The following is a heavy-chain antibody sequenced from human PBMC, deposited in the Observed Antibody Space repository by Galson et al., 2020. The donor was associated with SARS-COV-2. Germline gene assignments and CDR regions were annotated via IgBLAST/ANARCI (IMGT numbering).Heavy chain of an antibody. Sequence: SETLSLTCAVYGGSFSGYFWSWIRQPPGKGLEWIGEVNHSGSTNYNPSLKSRVTISVDTSKNQFSLKLSSVTTADTAVYYCARGLDGTGRFNGWDYWGQGTLVTVSS. D-gene: IGHD2-8*02. J-gene: IGHJ4*02. V-gene: IGHV4-34*01. CDR2: VNHSGST. CDR3: ARGLDGTGRFNGWDY. CDR1: GGSFSGYF.